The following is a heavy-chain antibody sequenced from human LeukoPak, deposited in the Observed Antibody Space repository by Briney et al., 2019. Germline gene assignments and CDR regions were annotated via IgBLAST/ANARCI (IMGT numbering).Heavy chain of an antibody. CDR3: ARGRMGTAFDI. CDR2: IYYSGST. D-gene: IGHD7-27*01. Sequence: SETLSLTCTVSGGSISSGDYYWSWIRQPPGKGLEWIGYIYYSGSTYYNPSLKSRVTISVDTSKNQFSLKLSSVTAADTAVYYCARGRMGTAFDIWGQGTMVTVSS. CDR1: GGSISSGDYY. V-gene: IGHV4-30-4*02. J-gene: IGHJ3*02.